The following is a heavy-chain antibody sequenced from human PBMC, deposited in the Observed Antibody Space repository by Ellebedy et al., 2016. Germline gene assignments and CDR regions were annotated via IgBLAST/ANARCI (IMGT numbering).Heavy chain of an antibody. CDR2: ITHSGNT. Sequence: SETLSLTXAVYGGSFSGYYWTWIRQPPGKGLEWIGEITHSGNTNYNPSLKSPVTISVDTSKNQFSLKLSSVTAADTAVYYCARGPDFWSGYLYYWGQGTLVTVSS. V-gene: IGHV4-34*01. CDR3: ARGPDFWSGYLYY. D-gene: IGHD3-3*01. J-gene: IGHJ4*02. CDR1: GGSFSGYY.